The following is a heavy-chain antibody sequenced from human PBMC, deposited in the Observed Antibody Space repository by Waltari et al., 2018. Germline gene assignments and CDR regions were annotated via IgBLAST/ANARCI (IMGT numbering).Heavy chain of an antibody. V-gene: IGHV4-34*02. CDR3: VRLEDCTGPGGNCYSADSFAMDV. J-gene: IGHJ6*02. CDR1: GVPFSGYA. CDR2: INHNGNI. D-gene: IGHD2-15*01. Sequence: QVQLQQWGAGQLQPSETLSLTCAVYGVPFSGYAWGWIRQPPGTGLEWIGEINHNGNINRNPSLRSRLTMLIDTSKSQFALKLNSVTAADTGVYYCVRLEDCTGPGGNCYSADSFAMDVWGQGTMVTVSS.